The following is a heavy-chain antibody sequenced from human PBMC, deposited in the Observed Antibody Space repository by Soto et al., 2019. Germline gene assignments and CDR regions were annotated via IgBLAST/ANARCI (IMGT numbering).Heavy chain of an antibody. V-gene: IGHV1-8*01. J-gene: IGHJ4*02. D-gene: IGHD3-10*01. CDR1: GYTFSNYD. Sequence: QVQLVQSGAELKKPGASVKVSCKASGYTFSNYDMNWVRQATGQGPEWIGWVNPNNGDTGYAQKFQGRVTLTTDIPTTTDYMEMTILRSEDTAIYYCAKVSRKGSAIDFDYWGQGTLITVSS. CDR3: AKVSRKGSAIDFDY. CDR2: VNPNNGDT.